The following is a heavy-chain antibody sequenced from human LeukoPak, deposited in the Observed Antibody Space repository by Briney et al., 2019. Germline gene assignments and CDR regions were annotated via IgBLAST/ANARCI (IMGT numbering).Heavy chain of an antibody. Sequence: PGGSLRLSCAASGFTFSSYSMNWVRRAPGKGLEWVSSISSSSSYIYYADSVKGRFTISRDNAKNSLYLQMNSLRAEDTAVYYCASPLSSSYPIGGYWGQGTLVTVSS. D-gene: IGHD6-13*01. J-gene: IGHJ4*02. CDR2: ISSSSSYI. CDR1: GFTFSSYS. CDR3: ASPLSSSYPIGGY. V-gene: IGHV3-21*01.